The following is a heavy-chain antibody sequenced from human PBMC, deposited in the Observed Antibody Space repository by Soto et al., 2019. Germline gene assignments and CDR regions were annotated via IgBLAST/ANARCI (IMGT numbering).Heavy chain of an antibody. J-gene: IGHJ4*02. V-gene: IGHV3-23*01. D-gene: IGHD3-10*01. Sequence: EVQLLESGGGLVQPGGSLRLSCAASGFTFSTYAMTWVRQAPGKGLEWVSAISGSGGTTNYADSVKGRFTIYRDNSKNTLYLQMNSLRADDPAVYYCVNDRATAGRDDYWGQGTLVTVSS. CDR2: ISGSGGTT. CDR3: VNDRATAGRDDY. CDR1: GFTFSTYA.